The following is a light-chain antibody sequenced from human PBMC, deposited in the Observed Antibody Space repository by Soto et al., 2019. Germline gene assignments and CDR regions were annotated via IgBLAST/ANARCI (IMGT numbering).Light chain of an antibody. CDR3: CAYADTTSYV. V-gene: IGLV2-11*01. CDR2: DVS. Sequence: QSVLTQPRPVSGSPGQSVTISCTGTSSDVGSYKDVSWYQHHPGKVPKLMIYDVSERPSGVPDRFSGSKSGNTASLTISGLQAEDEANYYCCAYADTTSYVFGTGTKVTVL. CDR1: SSDVGSYKD. J-gene: IGLJ1*01.